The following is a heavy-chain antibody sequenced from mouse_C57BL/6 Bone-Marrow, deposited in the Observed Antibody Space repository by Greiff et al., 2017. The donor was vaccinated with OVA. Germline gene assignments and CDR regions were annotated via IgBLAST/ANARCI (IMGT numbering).Heavy chain of an antibody. V-gene: IGHV1-81*01. D-gene: IGHD2-12*01. CDR1: GYTFTSYG. CDR2: IYPRSGNT. CDR3: ARGRSYDEDD. Sequence: QVQLQQSGAELVRPGASVKLSCTASGYTFTSYGISWVQQSTGQGLEWIGDIYPRSGNTYYPEKFKGQVTLSADKASSTAYMELRRLTSEDSAVYFCARGRSYDEDDWGQDTTLTVSS. J-gene: IGHJ2*01.